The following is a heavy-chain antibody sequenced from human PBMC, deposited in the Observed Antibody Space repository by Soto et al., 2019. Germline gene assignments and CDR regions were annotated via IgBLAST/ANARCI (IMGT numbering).Heavy chain of an antibody. J-gene: IGHJ5*02. CDR1: GFTFSNYA. V-gene: IGHV3-23*01. Sequence: EVQLLESGGGLVQPGGSLRLSCAASGFTFSNYALSWVRQAPGKGLEWVSAVSGSGSNTYYADSVKGRFSISRDNSRNTLYLQVNSLRAEDTAVYYCAKEGHDSSGWYGWFDPWGQGTLVTVSS. D-gene: IGHD6-19*01. CDR2: VSGSGSNT. CDR3: AKEGHDSSGWYGWFDP.